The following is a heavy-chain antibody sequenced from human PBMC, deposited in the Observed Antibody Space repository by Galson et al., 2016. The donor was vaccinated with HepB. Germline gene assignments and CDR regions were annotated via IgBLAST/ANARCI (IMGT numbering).Heavy chain of an antibody. CDR1: GYSFTHYW. D-gene: IGHD6-19*01. V-gene: IGHV5-51*01. CDR2: IYPGDSDT. Sequence: QSGAEVKKPGESLKISCKGSGYSFTHYWIGWVRQMPGKGLEWMGIIYPGDSDTRYSPSFQGQVTISVDKSISTAYLQWNSLKAADSAMYYCARIGDNSDWHGNSGSFDYWGQGALVTVAS. J-gene: IGHJ4*02. CDR3: ARIGDNSDWHGNSGSFDY.